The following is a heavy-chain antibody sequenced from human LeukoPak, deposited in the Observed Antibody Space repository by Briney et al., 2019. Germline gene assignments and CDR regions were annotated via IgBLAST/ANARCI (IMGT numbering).Heavy chain of an antibody. Sequence: SETLSLICTLCGDPNQRYHWRWLRQPPGKGGEGIGYFYHSGSHNDNPSLKSRVSISVDTSKNQFSLKLLSVTAADTAVYYCARDRTVAVDTGFYYYGMDVWGKGTSVTVSS. CDR3: ARDRTVAVDTGFYYYGMDV. D-gene: IGHD1-1*01. V-gene: IGHV4-59*01. CDR2: FYHSGSH. J-gene: IGHJ6*04. CDR1: GDPNQRYH.